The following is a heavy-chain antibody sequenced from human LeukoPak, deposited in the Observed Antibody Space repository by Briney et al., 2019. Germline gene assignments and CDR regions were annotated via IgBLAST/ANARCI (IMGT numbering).Heavy chain of an antibody. CDR3: ARVGRGDHTWGSYYCDH. V-gene: IGHV4-59*01. D-gene: IGHD3-16*01. J-gene: IGHJ4*02. Sequence: PSETLSLTCTVSGDSFSSYHWSWLRQTPGKGLEWIGYISSGGRTSYNPSLQSRVTISVDTSKNQFSLKLSSVTAADTAVYYCARVGRGDHTWGSYYCDHWGQGTLVSVSS. CDR1: GDSFSSYH. CDR2: ISSGGRT.